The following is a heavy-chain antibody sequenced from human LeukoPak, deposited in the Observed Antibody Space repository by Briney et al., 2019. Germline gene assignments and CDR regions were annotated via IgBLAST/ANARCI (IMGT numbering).Heavy chain of an antibody. CDR2: ISAYNGNT. J-gene: IGHJ4*02. D-gene: IGHD4-17*01. Sequence: ASVKVSCKASGYTFTSYGISWVRQAPGQGLEWMGWISAYNGNTNYAQKLQGRVTMTTDTSTSTAYMELSSLRSEDTAVYYCARDPTHYGDIYYFDYWGQGTLVTVSS. CDR3: ARDPTHYGDIYYFDY. V-gene: IGHV1-18*01. CDR1: GYTFTSYG.